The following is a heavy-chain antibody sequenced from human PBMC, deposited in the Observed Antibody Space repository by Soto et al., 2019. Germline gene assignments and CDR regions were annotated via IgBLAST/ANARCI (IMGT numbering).Heavy chain of an antibody. CDR3: LRVLGSGRWYDP. J-gene: IGHJ5*02. CDR2: IYYSGST. Sequence: SETLSLTCTVSGGSISSYYWSWIRQPPGKGLEWIGYIYYSGSTNYNPSLKSRVTISVDTSKNQFSLKLSAVTAADTAVYYFLRVLGSGRWYDPWGQGTLVTVSS. D-gene: IGHD3-10*01. CDR1: GGSISSYY. V-gene: IGHV4-59*01.